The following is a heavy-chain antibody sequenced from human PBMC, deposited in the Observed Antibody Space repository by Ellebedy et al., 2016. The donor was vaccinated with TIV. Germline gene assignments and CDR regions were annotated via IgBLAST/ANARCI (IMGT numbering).Heavy chain of an antibody. V-gene: IGHV1-18*01. CDR1: GYTFTSYG. D-gene: IGHD3-3*01. J-gene: IGHJ6*02. CDR2: ISAYNGNT. CDR3: ARGVDVLRFLEWTRGYGMDV. Sequence: ASVKVSCXASGYTFTSYGISWVRQAPGQGLEWMGWISAYNGNTNYAQKLQGRVTMTTDTSTSTAYMELRSLRSDDTAVYYCARGVDVLRFLEWTRGYGMDVWGQGTTVTVSS.